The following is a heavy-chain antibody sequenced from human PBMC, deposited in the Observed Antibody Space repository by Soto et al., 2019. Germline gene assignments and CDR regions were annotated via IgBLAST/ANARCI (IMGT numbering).Heavy chain of an antibody. Sequence: QVPLVQSGGEVKMPGASVKVSCKASGYTFTNFGIIWVRQAPGQGLEWMGWISSYNGNTNYAQKVQGRVTMTTDTPTSPPYMGLRRRRSEQTAEYYSSRRGVRASGSYEGYYWGQGTLVTVSS. CDR3: SRRGVRASGSYEGYY. J-gene: IGHJ4*02. D-gene: IGHD3-10*01. CDR2: ISSYNGNT. CDR1: GYTFTNFG. V-gene: IGHV1-18*01.